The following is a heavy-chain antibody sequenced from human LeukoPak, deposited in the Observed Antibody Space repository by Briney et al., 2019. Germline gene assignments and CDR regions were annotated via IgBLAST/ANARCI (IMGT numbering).Heavy chain of an antibody. D-gene: IGHD6-6*01. CDR1: GFTFDDYA. CDR2: ISWNSGSI. CDR3: AKASLARLIHYYYGMDV. V-gene: IGHV3-9*01. Sequence: GGSLRLSCAASGFTFDDYAMHWVRQAPGKGLEWVSGISWNSGSIGYADSVKGRFTISRDNAKNSPYLQMNSLRAEDTALYYCAKASLARLIHYYYGMDVWGQGTTVTVSS. J-gene: IGHJ6*02.